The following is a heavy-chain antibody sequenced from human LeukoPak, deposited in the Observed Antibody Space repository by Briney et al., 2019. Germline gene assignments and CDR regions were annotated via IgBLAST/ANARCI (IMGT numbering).Heavy chain of an antibody. Sequence: GASVKVSCKAAGYTFTSYGISWVRQAPGQGLEWMGWISAYNGNTNYAQKLQGRVTMTTDTSTSTAYMELSSLRSEDTAVYYCASDAVAGSVRTDYWGQGTLVTVSS. CDR1: GYTFTSYG. J-gene: IGHJ4*02. V-gene: IGHV1-18*01. CDR3: ASDAVAGSVRTDY. CDR2: ISAYNGNT. D-gene: IGHD6-19*01.